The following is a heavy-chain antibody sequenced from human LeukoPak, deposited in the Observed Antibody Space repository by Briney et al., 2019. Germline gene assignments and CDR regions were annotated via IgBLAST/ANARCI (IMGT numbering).Heavy chain of an antibody. CDR1: GFTFSGSA. V-gene: IGHV3-73*01. D-gene: IGHD1-26*01. CDR2: IQSKANSFAT. Sequence: QPGGSLRLSCSSYGFTFSGSAMHWVRQASGKGLEGGGHIQSKANSFATAYGVSVKGRFAILRDDSKNTAYLQMSSLKTEDTAVYYCTIYSGSFPDASDIRGQGTMVTVSS. J-gene: IGHJ3*02. CDR3: TIYSGSFPDASDI.